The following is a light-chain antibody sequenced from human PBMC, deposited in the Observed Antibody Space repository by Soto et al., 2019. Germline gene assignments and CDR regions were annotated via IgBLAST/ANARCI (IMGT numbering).Light chain of an antibody. V-gene: IGLV2-14*01. CDR2: DVS. J-gene: IGLJ1*01. CDR1: SSDIGGSNY. Sequence: QSALTQPASVSGSPGQSITISCTGTSSDIGGSNYVSWFQQHPGKAPKLMIYDVSDRPSGVSYRFSGSKSANTASLTISGLQAEDEADYFCCSYTSASIPYVFGTGTKLTVL. CDR3: CSYTSASIPYV.